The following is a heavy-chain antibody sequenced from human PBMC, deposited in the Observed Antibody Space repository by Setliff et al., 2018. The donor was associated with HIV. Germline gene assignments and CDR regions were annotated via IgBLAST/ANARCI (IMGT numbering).Heavy chain of an antibody. CDR2: VYYSGIT. V-gene: IGHV4-39*01. D-gene: IGHD3-22*01. CDR1: GDLIRNSYYY. Sequence: PSETLSLTCDVSGDLIRNSYYYWAWIRQSPGRGLEWIGSVYYSGITHYNSSLKSRVAISIDTSNNRFSLRLYSVTAADTAMYYCARQNYYDISGYYERPLDFDYWGQGTLVTVSS. CDR3: ARQNYYDISGYYERPLDFDY. J-gene: IGHJ4*02.